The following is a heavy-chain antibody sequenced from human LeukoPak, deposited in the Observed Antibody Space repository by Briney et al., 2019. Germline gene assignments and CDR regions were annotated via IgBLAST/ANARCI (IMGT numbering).Heavy chain of an antibody. CDR1: GCPFSSYV. Sequence: GCSVKVSCKASGCPFSSYVISWVRQATAQGLVWMGRIIPIFGTANYAQKFQGRVTITADESTSTADMELSSLRSEDTAVDYCARGRMMGSGYDGLDYWGQGTLVTVSS. CDR2: IIPIFGTA. CDR3: ARGRMMGSGYDGLDY. J-gene: IGHJ4*02. V-gene: IGHV1-69*15. D-gene: IGHD5-12*01.